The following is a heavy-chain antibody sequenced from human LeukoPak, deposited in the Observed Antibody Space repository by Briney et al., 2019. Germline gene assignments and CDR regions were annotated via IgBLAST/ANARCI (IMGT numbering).Heavy chain of an antibody. V-gene: IGHV4-31*03. J-gene: IGHJ5*02. D-gene: IGHD2-15*01. CDR1: GGSISSGGYY. CDR2: IYYSGST. Sequence: SQTLSLTCTVSGGSISSGGYYWSWIRQHPGKDLEWIGYIYYSGSTYYNPSLKSRLTISVDTSKNQFSLKLSSVTAADTAVYYCARGGYCSGGSCYLTWFDPWGQGTLVTVSS. CDR3: ARGGYCSGGSCYLTWFDP.